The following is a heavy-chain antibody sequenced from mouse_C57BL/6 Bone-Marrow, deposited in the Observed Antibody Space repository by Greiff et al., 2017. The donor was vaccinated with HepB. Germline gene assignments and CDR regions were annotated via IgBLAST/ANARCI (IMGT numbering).Heavy chain of an antibody. V-gene: IGHV5-6*01. CDR1: GFTFSSYG. CDR2: ISSGGSYT. CDR3: ARPLGRGDFDY. Sequence: EVKVVDSGGDLVKPGGSLKLSCAASGFTFSSYGMSWVRQTPDKRLEWVATISSGGSYTYYPDSVKGRFTISRDNAKNTLYLQMSSLKSEDTAMYYCARPLGRGDFDYWGQGTTLTVSS. D-gene: IGHD1-1*01. J-gene: IGHJ2*01.